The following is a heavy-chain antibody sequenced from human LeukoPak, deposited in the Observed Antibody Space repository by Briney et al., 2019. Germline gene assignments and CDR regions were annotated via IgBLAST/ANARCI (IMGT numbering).Heavy chain of an antibody. J-gene: IGHJ4*02. Sequence: GASVKVSCKASGFTLTNYYMHWVRQAPGQGLEWMGLINPTGSSTNYAQKFRGRVTMTRDTSTSTVYMELSSLRSEDTAVYYCAREESDGFFDYWGQGTLVTVSS. CDR1: GFTLTNYY. V-gene: IGHV1-46*01. D-gene: IGHD3-10*01. CDR3: AREESDGFFDY. CDR2: INPTGSST.